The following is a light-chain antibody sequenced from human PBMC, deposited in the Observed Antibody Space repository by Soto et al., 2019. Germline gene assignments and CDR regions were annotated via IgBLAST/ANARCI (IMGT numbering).Light chain of an antibody. CDR1: QSVGSN. V-gene: IGKV3-15*01. CDR2: GAS. CDR3: QQYNNWPPWT. Sequence: EIVMTQSPATLSVSPGERATLSCRAGQSVGSNLAWYQQKPGQAPRLLIYGASTSATGIPARFSGSGSGTEFTLTISSLQSEDFAVYYCQQYNNWPPWTFGQGTKVELK. J-gene: IGKJ1*01.